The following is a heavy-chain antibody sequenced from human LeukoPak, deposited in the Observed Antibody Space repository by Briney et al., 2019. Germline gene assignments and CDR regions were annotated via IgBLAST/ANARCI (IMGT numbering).Heavy chain of an antibody. Sequence: PSETLSLTCGVSGGSFSGYYWSWIRQPPGKGLEWIGEVHLSGATNYNPSLESRVSMSIDTSKNQMSLKLTSVTAADTAIYFCTRESGAFSPFGFWGQGTLVTVSS. CDR2: VHLSGAT. V-gene: IGHV4-34*01. CDR3: TRESGAFSPFGF. D-gene: IGHD1-26*01. CDR1: GGSFSGYY. J-gene: IGHJ4*02.